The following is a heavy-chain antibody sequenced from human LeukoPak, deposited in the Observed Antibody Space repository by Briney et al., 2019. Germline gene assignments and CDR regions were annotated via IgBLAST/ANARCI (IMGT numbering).Heavy chain of an antibody. V-gene: IGHV3-15*01. Sequence: GGSLRLSCAASGFTFSNAWLSWVRQAPGKGLEWVSRIKSKTDGGTTDYAAPVKGRFTISRDDSKNTLYLQMNSLKTEDTAIYFCTTVPYGDYNLDYWGQGTLVTVSS. J-gene: IGHJ4*02. D-gene: IGHD4-17*01. CDR2: IKSKTDGGTT. CDR3: TTVPYGDYNLDY. CDR1: GFTFSNAW.